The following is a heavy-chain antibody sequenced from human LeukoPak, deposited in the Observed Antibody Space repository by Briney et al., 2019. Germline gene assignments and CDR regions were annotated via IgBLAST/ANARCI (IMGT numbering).Heavy chain of an antibody. CDR2: INPNSDDT. CDR1: GHTFTDYY. D-gene: IGHD6-19*01. J-gene: IGHJ4*02. CDR3: ATSHSSGWADY. Sequence: ASVKVSCKASGHTFTDYYMHWVRQAPGQGLEWMGWINPNSDDTDFAQKFQGRVTMTRDASVSTAYMDLSSLSSDDTALYYCATSHSSGWADYWGQGTLVTVSS. V-gene: IGHV1-2*02.